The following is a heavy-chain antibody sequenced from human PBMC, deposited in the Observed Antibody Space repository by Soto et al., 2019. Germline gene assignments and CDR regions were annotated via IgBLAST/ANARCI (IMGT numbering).Heavy chain of an antibody. CDR1: GFSLTSPGMC. CDR3: ARSIRGPRRFNGMDV. CDR2: IERDDDDK. D-gene: IGHD1-20*01. Sequence: SGPTLVNPTETLTLTCTFSGFSLTSPGMCVSWIRQSPGKALEWLALIERDDDDKYYSTSLKTRLTISKDTRKNQVVLTMANMEPADTATYYCARSIRGPRRFNGMDVWGQGTAVTSP. V-gene: IGHV2-70*13. J-gene: IGHJ6*02.